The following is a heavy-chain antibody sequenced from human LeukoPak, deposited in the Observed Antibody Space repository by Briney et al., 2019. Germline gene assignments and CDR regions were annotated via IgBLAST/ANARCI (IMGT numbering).Heavy chain of an antibody. Sequence: PSETLSPTCTVSGGSISSYYWSWIRQPPGKGLEWIGYIYYSGSTNYNPSLKSRVTISVDTSKNQFSLKLSSVTAADTAVYYCARGNSNPFDYWGQGTLVTVSS. V-gene: IGHV4-59*01. D-gene: IGHD6-13*01. J-gene: IGHJ4*02. CDR2: IYYSGST. CDR3: ARGNSNPFDY. CDR1: GGSISSYY.